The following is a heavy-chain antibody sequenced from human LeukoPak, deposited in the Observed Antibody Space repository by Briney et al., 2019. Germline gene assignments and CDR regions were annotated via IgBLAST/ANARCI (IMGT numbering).Heavy chain of an antibody. Sequence: PETLSLTCAVYGGSFSGYYWSWIRQPPGKGLEWIGEINHSGSTNYNPSLKSRVTISVDTSKNQFSLKLSSVTAADTAVYYCARVRSFGKYYYDRRARALFDYWGQGTLVTVSS. D-gene: IGHD3-22*01. J-gene: IGHJ4*02. CDR3: ARVRSFGKYYYDRRARALFDY. V-gene: IGHV4-34*01. CDR1: GGSFSGYY. CDR2: INHSGST.